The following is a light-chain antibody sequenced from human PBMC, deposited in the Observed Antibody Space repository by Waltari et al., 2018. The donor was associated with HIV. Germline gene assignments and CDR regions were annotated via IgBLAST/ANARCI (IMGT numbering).Light chain of an antibody. CDR1: SLRSYY. Sequence: SSELTQDPAVSVALGQTVRITCQGDSLRSYYASWYQQKPGQAPVLVIYGKNNRPSAIPDRFSGSSSGNAASLTIPGAQAEDEADYYCNSRDSSGNYVFGTGTKVTVL. V-gene: IGLV3-19*01. CDR3: NSRDSSGNYV. CDR2: GKN. J-gene: IGLJ1*01.